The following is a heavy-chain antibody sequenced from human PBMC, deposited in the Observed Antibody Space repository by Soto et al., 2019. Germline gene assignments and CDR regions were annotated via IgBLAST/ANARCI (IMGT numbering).Heavy chain of an antibody. D-gene: IGHD6-6*01. J-gene: IGHJ2*01. CDR3: ARQYISSPNWYFDL. Sequence: QVQLQESGPGLVKPSETLSLTCTVSGGSISSYYWSWIRQPPGKGLEWIGYIYYSGSTNYNPSLKSRVTISVDTSKNQFSLKMSSVTAADTAVYYCARQYISSPNWYFDLWGRGTLVTVSS. CDR1: GGSISSYY. V-gene: IGHV4-59*08. CDR2: IYYSGST.